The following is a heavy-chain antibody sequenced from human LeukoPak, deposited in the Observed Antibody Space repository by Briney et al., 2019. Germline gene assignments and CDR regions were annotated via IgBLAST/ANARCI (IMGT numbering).Heavy chain of an antibody. J-gene: IGHJ6*03. V-gene: IGHV3-21*01. CDR3: ARGWDSSGWYDYYYMDV. D-gene: IGHD6-19*01. Sequence: GGSLRLSCAASGFTFTTYSMHQVRPAPRKGLEWVSSISSSSSYIYYADSVKGRFTISRDNAKNSLYLQMNSLRAEDTAVYYCARGWDSSGWYDYYYMDVWGKGTTVTVSS. CDR1: GFTFTTYS. CDR2: ISSSSSYI.